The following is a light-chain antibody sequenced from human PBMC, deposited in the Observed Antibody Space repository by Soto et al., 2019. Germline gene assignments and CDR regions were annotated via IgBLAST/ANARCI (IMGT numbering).Light chain of an antibody. CDR3: QQRSNWSQIT. CDR1: QSVRSN. V-gene: IGKV3-15*01. J-gene: IGKJ5*01. CDR2: GAS. Sequence: EIVMTQSPATLSVSPGEGATLSCRSSQSVRSNLAWYQQKPGQAPRLLIYGASTRATGLPARFSGSGSGTDFTLTISSLEPEDLAVYYCQQRSNWSQITFGQGTRLEIK.